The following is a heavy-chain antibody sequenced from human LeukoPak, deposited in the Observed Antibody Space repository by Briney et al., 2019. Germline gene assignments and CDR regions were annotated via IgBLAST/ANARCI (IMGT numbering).Heavy chain of an antibody. CDR2: INPQNGNT. CDR1: GYSFTTYV. D-gene: IGHD2/OR15-2a*01. J-gene: IGHJ4*02. V-gene: IGHV1-18*04. Sequence: ASVNVSCKASGYSFTTYVITWVRQAPGQGPEWLGWINPQNGNTNFAQRFQGRVTMTTDTSTNTAYMELRSLTSDDTAVYYCARACTTFITQWCFSDFWGQGTLVTVSS. CDR3: ARACTTFITQWCFSDF.